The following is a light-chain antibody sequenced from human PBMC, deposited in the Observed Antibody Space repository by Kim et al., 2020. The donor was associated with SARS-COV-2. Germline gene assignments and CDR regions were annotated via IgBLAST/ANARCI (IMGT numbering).Light chain of an antibody. Sequence: ELTQPPSASGTPGQRITISCSGSSSNIGSNYVYWYQQLPGTAPKLLIYRNNQRPSGVPDRFSGSKSGTSASLAFSGLRSEDEADYYCATWDDSLSVGVFGGGTQLTVL. CDR3: ATWDDSLSVGV. J-gene: IGLJ3*02. V-gene: IGLV1-47*01. CDR2: RNN. CDR1: SSNIGSNY.